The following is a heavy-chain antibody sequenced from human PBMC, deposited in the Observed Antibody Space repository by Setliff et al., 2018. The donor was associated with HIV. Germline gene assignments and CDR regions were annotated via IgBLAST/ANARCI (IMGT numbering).Heavy chain of an antibody. V-gene: IGHV1-69*05. J-gene: IGHJ5*02. CDR2: IIPRFGST. CDR3: ARDLRYYDSSGYYYDDWSDP. CDR1: GDPFNSFP. Sequence: GASVKVSCKASGDPFNSFPISWVRQAPGQGLEWMGGIIPRFGSTNLAQKFQGRLTITTDESTSTAYMELTNLTSADTAIYYCARDLRYYDSSGYYYDDWSDPWGQGTPVTVSS. D-gene: IGHD3-22*01.